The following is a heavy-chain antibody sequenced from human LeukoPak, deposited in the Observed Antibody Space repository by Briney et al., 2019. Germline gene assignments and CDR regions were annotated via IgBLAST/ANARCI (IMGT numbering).Heavy chain of an antibody. D-gene: IGHD3-22*01. CDR2: IKQVGSEK. Sequence: GGSLRLSCAASGFTFSSYWISWVRLAPGKGLEWVANIKQVGSEKYYVDSVKGRFTISRDNAKNSLYLQMNSLRAEDTAVYYCARDLVYDSSGYYRIGAFDIWGQGTMVTVSS. V-gene: IGHV3-7*01. CDR1: GFTFSSYW. J-gene: IGHJ3*02. CDR3: ARDLVYDSSGYYRIGAFDI.